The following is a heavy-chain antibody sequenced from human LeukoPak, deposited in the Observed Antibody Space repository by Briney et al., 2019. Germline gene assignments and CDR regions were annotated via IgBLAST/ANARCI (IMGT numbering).Heavy chain of an antibody. CDR2: IIYSGGAT. J-gene: IGHJ4*02. D-gene: IGHD3-22*01. Sequence: PGGSLRLSCAASGFTFSRSAMTWVRQGPGTGLEFVASIIYSGGATYYADSVKSRFTISRDNYKNTLYLQMNSLRAEDTALYYCAKDGLYYDGSEHVYYFDSWGQGTLVTVSS. CDR3: AKDGLYYDGSEHVYYFDS. CDR1: GFTFSRSA. V-gene: IGHV3-23*01.